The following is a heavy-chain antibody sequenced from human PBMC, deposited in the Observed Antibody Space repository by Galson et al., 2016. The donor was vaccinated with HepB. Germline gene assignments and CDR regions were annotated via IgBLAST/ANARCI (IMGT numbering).Heavy chain of an antibody. J-gene: IGHJ6*03. Sequence: LSCAASGFTVSSNYMSWVRQAPGRGLEWVSVIYPAGSTFYADSVRGRFTISRDNSKNTLFLQMNTLRAEDTAVYYCASSPSGGYYYYYMDVWGKGTTVTVSS. V-gene: IGHV3-53*01. CDR2: IYPAGST. CDR3: ASSPSGGYYYYYMDV. D-gene: IGHD1-26*01. CDR1: GFTVSSNY.